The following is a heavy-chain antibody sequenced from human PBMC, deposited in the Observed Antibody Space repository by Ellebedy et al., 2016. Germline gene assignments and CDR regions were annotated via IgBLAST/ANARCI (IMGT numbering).Heavy chain of an antibody. CDR3: RQGHYFDQ. CDR1: GLIFSDFF. Sequence: GGSLRLXXAASGLIFSDFFMTWIRRAPGKGLEWVATISGAGYTTFFADSVKGRFTISRDDSKNTLYLQMNNLRVDDTALCYCRQGHYFDQWGQGALVTVSS. CDR2: ISGAGYTT. J-gene: IGHJ4*02. V-gene: IGHV3-23*01.